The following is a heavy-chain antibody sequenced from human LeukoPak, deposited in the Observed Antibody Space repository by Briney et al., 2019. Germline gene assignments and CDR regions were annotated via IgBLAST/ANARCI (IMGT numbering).Heavy chain of an antibody. CDR2: ISSSRSNI. V-gene: IGHV3-48*01. CDR3: ARDDTVTSHFDX. D-gene: IGHD4-11*01. Sequence: GGSLRLSCAASGFTFSTYTMNWVRQAPGKGLEWVSYISSSRSNIFYPDSVKGRFTISRDNAKNSLYLQMNSLRAEDTAVYYCARDDTVTSHFDXXXQXTXXXVSS. CDR1: GFTFSTYT. J-gene: IGHJ4*02.